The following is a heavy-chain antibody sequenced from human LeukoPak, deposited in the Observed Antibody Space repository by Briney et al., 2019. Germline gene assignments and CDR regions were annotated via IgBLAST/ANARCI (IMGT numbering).Heavy chain of an antibody. CDR1: GGSFSSHY. Sequence: PSETLSLTCAVSGGSFSSHYWTWIRQPPGKELEWIGYISYIGTTNYNPSLKSRVTLSIDTSKNQFSLKLTSVTAADTAVYYCARDLVTVTKGFDIWGQGTMVSVSS. J-gene: IGHJ3*02. D-gene: IGHD4-17*01. CDR3: ARDLVTVTKGFDI. V-gene: IGHV4-59*11. CDR2: ISYIGTT.